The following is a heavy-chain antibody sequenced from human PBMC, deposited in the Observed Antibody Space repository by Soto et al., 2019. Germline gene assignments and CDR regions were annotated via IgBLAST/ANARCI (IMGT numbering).Heavy chain of an antibody. CDR3: VKVGGITIFEVEYNGFDP. V-gene: IGHV3-23*01. J-gene: IGHJ5*02. D-gene: IGHD3-3*01. Sequence: GGSLTLSCAASGFTFSSYAMSWVRQAPGKGLEWVSAISGSGGSTYYADSEKGGITISRNNTNNTPYMQINSLRAEATAVYYCVKVGGITIFEVEYNGFDPWGQGTLVTVSS. CDR2: ISGSGGST. CDR1: GFTFSSYA.